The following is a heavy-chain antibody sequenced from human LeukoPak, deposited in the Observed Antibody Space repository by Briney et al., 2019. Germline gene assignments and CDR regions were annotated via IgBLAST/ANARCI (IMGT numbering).Heavy chain of an antibody. CDR3: ATHHYDFWSGYLYYFDY. V-gene: IGHV3-23*01. CDR2: ISGSGGST. D-gene: IGHD3-3*01. J-gene: IGHJ4*02. CDR1: GFTFSSYA. Sequence: GGSLRLSCAASGFTFSSYAMSWVRQAPGKGLEWVSAISGSGGSTYYADSVKGRLTISRDNSKNTLYLQMNSLRAEDTAVYYCATHHYDFWSGYLYYFDYWGQGTLVTVSS.